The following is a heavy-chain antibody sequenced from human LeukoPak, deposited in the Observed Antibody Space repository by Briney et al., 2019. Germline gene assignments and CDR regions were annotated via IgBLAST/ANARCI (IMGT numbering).Heavy chain of an antibody. Sequence: ASVKVSCKASGYTFTSYGISWVRQAPGQGLEWMGWISAYNGNTNYAQKLQGRVTMTRDMSTSTDYMELSSLRSEDTAVYYCARDNSVEDTAWWLDPWGQGTLVTVSS. D-gene: IGHD4-23*01. CDR2: ISAYNGNT. V-gene: IGHV1-18*01. J-gene: IGHJ5*02. CDR1: GYTFTSYG. CDR3: ARDNSVEDTAWWLDP.